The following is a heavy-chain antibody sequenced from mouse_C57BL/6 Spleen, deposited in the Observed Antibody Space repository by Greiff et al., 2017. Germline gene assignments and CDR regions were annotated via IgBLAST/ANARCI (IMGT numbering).Heavy chain of an antibody. V-gene: IGHV1-39*01. J-gene: IGHJ4*01. CDR3: ARSSFITTVVDYYAMDY. D-gene: IGHD1-1*01. Sequence: LVESGPELVKPGASVKISCKASGYSFTDYNMNWVKQSNGKSLEWIGVINPNYGTTSYNQKFKGKATLTVDQSSSTAYMQLNSLTSEDSAVYYCARSSFITTVVDYYAMDYWGQGTSVTVSS. CDR1: GYSFTDYN. CDR2: INPNYGTT.